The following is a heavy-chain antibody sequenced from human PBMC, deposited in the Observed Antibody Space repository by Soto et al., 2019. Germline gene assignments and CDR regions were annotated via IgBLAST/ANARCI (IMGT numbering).Heavy chain of an antibody. Sequence: SETLSLTCDVSAYSISSGHYWAWVRQPPGKGLEWIGTLYHSGSTNYNPSLKSRITMSADTSRNQFSLKLNSVTAADTAVYYCARGGQDFWSGPFDYWGQGALVTVS. CDR2: LYHSGST. D-gene: IGHD3-3*01. V-gene: IGHV4-38-2*01. CDR1: AYSISSGHY. J-gene: IGHJ4*02. CDR3: ARGGQDFWSGPFDY.